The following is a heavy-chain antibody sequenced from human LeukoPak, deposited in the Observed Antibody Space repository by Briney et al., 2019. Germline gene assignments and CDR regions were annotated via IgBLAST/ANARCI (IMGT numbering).Heavy chain of an antibody. V-gene: IGHV5-51*01. CDR3: ARQTGMGRSGDY. D-gene: IGHD7-27*01. Sequence: AGESLETSFKASGYSFTSYWLGWVGQIPGKGMGWMGIIDASGSETRYTTSFQGQVTISADKFLSTAFLQWNRLKASDTAMYFCARQTGMGRSGDYWGQGTLVTVSS. CDR1: GYSFTSYW. J-gene: IGHJ4*02. CDR2: IDASGSET.